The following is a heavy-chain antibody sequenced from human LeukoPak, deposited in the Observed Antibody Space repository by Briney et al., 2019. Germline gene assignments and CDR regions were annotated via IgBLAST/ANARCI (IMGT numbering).Heavy chain of an antibody. CDR1: GYTFTSYD. J-gene: IGHJ4*02. CDR3: ARGDLAAAVSLDY. D-gene: IGHD6-13*01. CDR2: MNPNSGNT. V-gene: IGHV1-8*01. Sequence: ASVKVSCKASGYTFTSYDINWVRQATGQGLEWMGWMNPNSGNTGYAHKFQGRVTMTRNTSISTAYMELSSLRSEDTAVYYCARGDLAAAVSLDYWGQGTLVTVSS.